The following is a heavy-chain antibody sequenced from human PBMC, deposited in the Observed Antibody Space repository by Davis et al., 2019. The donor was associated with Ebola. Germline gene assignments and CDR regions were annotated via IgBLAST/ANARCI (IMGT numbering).Heavy chain of an antibody. CDR1: GFSFNYYN. V-gene: IGHV3-33*08. Sequence: GESLKISCAASGFSFNYYNMNWVRQAPGKGLQWVAVIWDDGSNKYYADSVKGRFTISRDNSKNTLYLQMNSLRAEDTAVYYCATTPQYSSGQNKPFDYWGQGTLVTVSS. J-gene: IGHJ4*02. CDR3: ATTPQYSSGQNKPFDY. D-gene: IGHD6-19*01. CDR2: IWDDGSNK.